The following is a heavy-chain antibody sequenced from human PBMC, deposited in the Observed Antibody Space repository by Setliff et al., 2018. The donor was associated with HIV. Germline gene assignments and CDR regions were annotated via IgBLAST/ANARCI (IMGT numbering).Heavy chain of an antibody. Sequence: SETLSLTCSLSENSIKSYYWSWIRQSPGKGLEWIGYISHSGSTNYNPSLESRASISIDTSKKHFSLKLTSVTAADTAIYYCVREWVDTANPGPFDIWRPGTLVTVSS. D-gene: IGHD2-21*02. V-gene: IGHV4-59*01. CDR3: VREWVDTANPGPFDI. CDR2: ISHSGST. CDR1: ENSIKSYY. J-gene: IGHJ4*02.